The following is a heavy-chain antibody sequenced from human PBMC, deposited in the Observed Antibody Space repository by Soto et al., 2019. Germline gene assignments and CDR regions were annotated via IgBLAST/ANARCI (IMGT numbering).Heavy chain of an antibody. V-gene: IGHV3-7*01. CDR2: IKQDGSQN. D-gene: IGHD6-19*01. J-gene: IGHJ4*02. CDR1: GFTFSNYW. CDR3: ARDHINGWKIEY. Sequence: EVQLVESGGGLVQPGGSLRLSCAASGFTFSNYWMSWVRQAPGKGLEWVANIKQDGSQNYYVDSVKGRFTTSRDNTKNSFYLQMNSLRAEDKAVYYCARDHINGWKIEYRGRGTLVTVSS.